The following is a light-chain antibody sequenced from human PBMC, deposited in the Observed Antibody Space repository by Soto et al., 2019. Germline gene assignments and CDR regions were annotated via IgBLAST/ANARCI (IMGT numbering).Light chain of an antibody. CDR2: EVT. Sequence: QSALTQPASVSGSPGQSIAISCTGTFSDVGGYDYVSWYQQHPDKAPKLMIYEVTKRPSGISNRFSGSKSGNTASLTISGLQPEDEADYYRSSHTSGSTRVFGSGTKIT. V-gene: IGLV2-14*01. CDR1: FSDVGGYDY. CDR3: SSHTSGSTRV. J-gene: IGLJ1*01.